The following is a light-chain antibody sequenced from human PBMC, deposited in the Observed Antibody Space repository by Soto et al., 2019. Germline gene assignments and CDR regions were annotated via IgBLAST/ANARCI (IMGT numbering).Light chain of an antibody. J-gene: IGLJ1*01. CDR2: EGS. CDR3: CSYAGSSTPSYV. Sequence: QAVLTQPACVSGSPGQSITISCTGTSSDVGSYNLVSWYQQHPGKAPKLMIYEGSKRPSGVSNRFSGSKSGNTASLTISGLQAEDEADYYCCSYAGSSTPSYVFGTGTKVTVL. V-gene: IGLV2-23*01. CDR1: SSDVGSYNL.